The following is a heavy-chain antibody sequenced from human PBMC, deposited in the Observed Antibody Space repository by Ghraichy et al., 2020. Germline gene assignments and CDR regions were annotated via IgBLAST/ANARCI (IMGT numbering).Heavy chain of an antibody. CDR2: IYYSGST. D-gene: IGHD2-2*01. J-gene: IGHJ6*03. CDR1: GDSISSHY. Sequence: SETLSLTCTVSGDSISSHYWSWIRQPPGKGLEWIGHIYYSGSTNYNPSLKSRVTISIDTSKNHFSLKLSSVTAADTALYYCARADLVVVPAGAPADGNYYYYQMDVWGKGTTVTVSS. V-gene: IGHV4-59*11. CDR3: ARADLVVVPAGAPADGNYYYYQMDV.